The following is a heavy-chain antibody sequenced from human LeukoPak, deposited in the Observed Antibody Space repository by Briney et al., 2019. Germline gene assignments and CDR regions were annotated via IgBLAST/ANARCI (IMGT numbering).Heavy chain of an antibody. CDR2: ISGRGDRT. J-gene: IGHJ4*02. CDR3: AKEQSSSGFFDY. CDR1: GFTFSSYA. V-gene: IGHV3-23*01. D-gene: IGHD6-6*01. Sequence: GGSLRLSCAASGFTFSSYAMSWVRQAPGKGLEWVSAISGRGDRTYYADSVKGRSTISRDNSKNTLYLQMNSLRAEDTAVYYCAKEQSSSGFFDYWGQGNLVTVSS.